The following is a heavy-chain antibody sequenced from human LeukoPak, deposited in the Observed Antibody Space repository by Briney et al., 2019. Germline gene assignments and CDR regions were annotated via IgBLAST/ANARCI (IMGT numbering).Heavy chain of an antibody. J-gene: IGHJ4*02. V-gene: IGHV3-23*01. D-gene: IGHD6-13*01. CDR3: AITVSGYSSSWYDY. CDR1: GFTFSSYA. Sequence: GGSLRLSCAASGFTFSSYAMSWVRQAPGKGLEWVSAISGSGGSTYYADSVKGRFTISRDNSKNTLYLQMNSLRAGDTAVYYCAITVSGYSSSWYDYWGQGTLVTVSS. CDR2: ISGSGGST.